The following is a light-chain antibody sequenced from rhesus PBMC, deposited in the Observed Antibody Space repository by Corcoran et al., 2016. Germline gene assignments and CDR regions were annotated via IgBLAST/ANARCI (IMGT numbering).Light chain of an antibody. CDR3: QQHDNSPYS. J-gene: IGKJ2*01. CDR2: RAS. CDR1: QGIANW. Sequence: DIQMTQSPSSLSASVGDRVTITCRASQGIANWLAWYQQKPGKAPKLLIYRASNLETGVPSRFSGSGAETDFTLTISSLQPEDFATYYCQQHDNSPYSFGPGTKLEIK. V-gene: IGKV1-69*01.